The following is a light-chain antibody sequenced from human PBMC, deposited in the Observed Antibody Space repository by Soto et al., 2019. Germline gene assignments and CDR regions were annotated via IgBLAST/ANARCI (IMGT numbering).Light chain of an antibody. CDR3: AAWDDGLKGWV. CDR1: GSNIGRNT. V-gene: IGLV1-44*01. J-gene: IGLJ3*02. Sequence: QSVLTQPPSASGTPGQRVIISCSGGGSNIGRNTVTWYQQFPGMAPKLLIYSTDQRPSGVPDRFSGSKFGTSASLAISGLQSEDEAEFHCAAWDDGLKGWVFGGGTKLTVL. CDR2: STD.